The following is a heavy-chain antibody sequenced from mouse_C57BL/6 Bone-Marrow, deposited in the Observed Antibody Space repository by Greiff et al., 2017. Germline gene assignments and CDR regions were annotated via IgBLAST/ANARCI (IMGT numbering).Heavy chain of an antibody. J-gene: IGHJ4*01. D-gene: IGHD1-1*01. CDR3: ERLGIYYGSNYAMDY. CDR1: GYTFTDYA. Sequence: QVQLQQSGPELVRPGVSVKISCKGSGYTFTDYAMHWVKQSHAKSLEWIGVISTYYGDASYNQKFKGKATMTVDKYSSTAYMELARLTSEDSADYYGERLGIYYGSNYAMDYWGQGTSVTVSS. CDR2: ISTYYGDA. V-gene: IGHV1-67*01.